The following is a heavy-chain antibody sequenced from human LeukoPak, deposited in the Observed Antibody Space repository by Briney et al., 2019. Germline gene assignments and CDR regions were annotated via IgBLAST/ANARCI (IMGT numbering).Heavy chain of an antibody. CDR3: ARCKAVAGTINAFDF. V-gene: IGHV5-51*01. Sequence: GESLKISCKGSGYSFTSYWIGWVCQMPGKDLEWMGINYPGDSEARYSPSFQGQVTISVDKSINTAYLQWSSLKASDTAMYYCARCKAVAGTINAFDFWGQGTMVTVSS. CDR2: NYPGDSEA. CDR1: GYSFTSYW. J-gene: IGHJ3*01. D-gene: IGHD6-19*01.